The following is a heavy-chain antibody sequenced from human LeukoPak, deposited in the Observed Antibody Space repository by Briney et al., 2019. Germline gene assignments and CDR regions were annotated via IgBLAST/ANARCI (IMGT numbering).Heavy chain of an antibody. CDR3: ARSEMAPWADI. Sequence: GASVKVSCKASGYTFTSYAISWVRQAPGQGLEWMGRIIPILGIANYAQKFQGRVTITADKSTSTAYMELSSLRSEDTAVYYCARSEMAPWADIWGQGTMVTVSS. CDR1: GYTFTSYA. J-gene: IGHJ3*02. V-gene: IGHV1-69*04. D-gene: IGHD5-24*01. CDR2: IIPILGIA.